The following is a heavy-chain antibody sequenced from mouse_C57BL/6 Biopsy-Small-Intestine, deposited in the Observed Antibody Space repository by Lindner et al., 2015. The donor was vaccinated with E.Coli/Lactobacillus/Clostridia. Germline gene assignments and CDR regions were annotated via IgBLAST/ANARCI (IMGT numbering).Heavy chain of an antibody. D-gene: IGHD1-1*01. CDR3: ARERDYYGSRTGFAY. V-gene: IGHV1-75*01. Sequence: VQLQESGPELVKPGASVKISCKASGYTFTDYYINWVKQRPGQGLEWIGWIFPGSGSTYYNEKFKGKATLTVDKSSSTAYMLFSSLTSEDSAVYFCARERDYYGSRTGFAYWGQGTLVTVSA. CDR2: IFPGSGST. J-gene: IGHJ3*01. CDR1: GYTFTDYY.